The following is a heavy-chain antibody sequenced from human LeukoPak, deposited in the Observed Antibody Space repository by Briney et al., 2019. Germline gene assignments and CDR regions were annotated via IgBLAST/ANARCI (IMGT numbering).Heavy chain of an antibody. V-gene: IGHV4-34*01. D-gene: IGHD4-17*01. J-gene: IGHJ4*02. CDR2: INHSGSA. CDR1: GGSFSGYY. Sequence: PSETLSLTCKVSGGSFSGYYCTWIRQPPGKGLEWIGEINHSGSANYNPSLKSRVTISLDTSKNQFSLKLSSVTAADTAVYYCARGQGTVTTHWGQGTLVTVSS. CDR3: ARGQGTVTTH.